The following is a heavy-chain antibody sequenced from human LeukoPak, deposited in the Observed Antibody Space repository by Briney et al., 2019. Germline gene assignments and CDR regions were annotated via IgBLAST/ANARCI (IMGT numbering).Heavy chain of an antibody. D-gene: IGHD5-24*01. Sequence: SETLSLTCTVSGGSISSSSYYWGWIRQPPGKGLEWIGSIYYSGSTYYNPSLKSRVTISVDTSRNQFSLKLSSVTAADTAVYYCARDGYNRGNFDYRGQGTLVTVSS. CDR2: IYYSGST. J-gene: IGHJ4*02. V-gene: IGHV4-39*07. CDR3: ARDGYNRGNFDY. CDR1: GGSISSSSYY.